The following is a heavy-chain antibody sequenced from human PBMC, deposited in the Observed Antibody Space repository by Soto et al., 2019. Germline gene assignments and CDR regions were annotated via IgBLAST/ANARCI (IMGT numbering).Heavy chain of an antibody. CDR2: IYYSGST. V-gene: IGHV4-59*12. D-gene: IGHD2-15*01. Sequence: SETLSLTCTVSGGSISSYYWSWIRQPPGKGLEWIGYIYYSGSTNYNPSLKSRLAISIDTSKNQFSLRLSSVTAADTAVYYCATLREYCSGGICSPFDYWGQGTQVTVSS. CDR3: ATLREYCSGGICSPFDY. CDR1: GGSISSYY. J-gene: IGHJ4*02.